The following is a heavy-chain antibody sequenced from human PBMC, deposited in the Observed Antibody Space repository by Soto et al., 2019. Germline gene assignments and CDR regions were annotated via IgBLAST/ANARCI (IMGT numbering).Heavy chain of an antibody. Sequence: QVYLVQSGAEVRRPGASVKVSCTAFGYILTGYSLHWVRQAPGQGLEWMGWIDPNSGATNSAERFHGRVSMTRDTSISAAYLELSSLSSHDTAVYYCARGYGSSPNMELRFGMDVWGQGTTISVSS. CDR1: GYILTGYS. J-gene: IGHJ6*02. D-gene: IGHD5-18*01. CDR2: IDPNSGAT. CDR3: ARGYGSSPNMELRFGMDV. V-gene: IGHV1-2*02.